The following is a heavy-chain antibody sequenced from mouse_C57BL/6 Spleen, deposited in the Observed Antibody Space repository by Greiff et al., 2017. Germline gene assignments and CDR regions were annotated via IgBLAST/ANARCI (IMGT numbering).Heavy chain of an antibody. CDR2: IYPGDGDN. D-gene: IGHD1-1*01. CDR3: AREGLTTVVAPGFAY. V-gene: IGHV1-82*01. Sequence: QVQLKESGPELVKPGASVKISCKASGYAFSSSWMHWVKQRPGKGLEWIGRIYPGDGDNNYNGKFKGKATLNADKYSITAFLQLSSLTSEDSAVYFCAREGLTTVVAPGFAYWGHGPLVTVSA. CDR1: GYAFSSSW. J-gene: IGHJ3*01.